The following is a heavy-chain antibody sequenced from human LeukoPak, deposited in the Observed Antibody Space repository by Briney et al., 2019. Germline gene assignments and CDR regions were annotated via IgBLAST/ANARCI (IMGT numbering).Heavy chain of an antibody. V-gene: IGHV4-4*02. CDR1: GGSISSSNW. CDR3: ARDNGGYSSSWRYYYYGMDV. Sequence: SGTLSLTCAVSGGSISSSNWWSWVRQPPGKGLEWIGEIYHSGSTYSNPSLQSRVTISVDKSKNRFSLKLTSVTAADTAVYYCARDNGGYSSSWRYYYYGMDVWGQGTTVTVSS. CDR2: IYHSGST. J-gene: IGHJ6*02. D-gene: IGHD6-13*01.